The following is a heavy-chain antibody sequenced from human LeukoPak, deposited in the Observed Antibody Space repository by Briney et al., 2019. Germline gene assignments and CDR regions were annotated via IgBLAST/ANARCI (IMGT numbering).Heavy chain of an antibody. CDR2: TYYRSKWYN. CDR3: ARSEYCSGGSCSGAYYFDY. CDR1: GDSVSSNSAA. Sequence: SQTLSLTCAISGDSVSSNSAAWNWSRQSPSRGLEWLGRTYYRSKWYNDYAVSVKSRITINPDTSKNQFSLQLNSVTPEDTAVYYCARSEYCSGGSCSGAYYFDYWGQGTLVTVSS. V-gene: IGHV6-1*01. D-gene: IGHD2-15*01. J-gene: IGHJ4*02.